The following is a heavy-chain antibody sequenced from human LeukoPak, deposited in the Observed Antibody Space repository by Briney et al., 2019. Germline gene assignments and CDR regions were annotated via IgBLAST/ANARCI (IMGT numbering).Heavy chain of an antibody. V-gene: IGHV4-59*01. CDR1: GGSISSYY. CDR3: ARAGDDGYFDY. J-gene: IGHJ4*02. Sequence: SETLSLTCTVSGGSISSYYWSWIRQPPGKGLEWIGYIYYSGSTNYNPSLKSRVTISVDTSKNQFSLKLSSVTAANTAVYYCARAGDDGYFDYWGQGTLVTVSS. CDR2: IYYSGST. D-gene: IGHD3-22*01.